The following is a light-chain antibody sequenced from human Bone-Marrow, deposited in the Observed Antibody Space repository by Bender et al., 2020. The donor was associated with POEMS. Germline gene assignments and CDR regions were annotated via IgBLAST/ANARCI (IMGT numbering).Light chain of an antibody. Sequence: QAVVTQEPSLTVSPGGTVTLTCGSSTGAVSSGHWPYWFQQRPGPAPTTLIHDTSARYSWTPARFSGSLLGGKAALTLSGALPEDDADYYCLLVYSGAVVFGGGTKLTVL. V-gene: IGLV7-46*01. CDR2: DTS. CDR3: LLVYSGAVV. J-gene: IGLJ2*01. CDR1: TGAVSSGHW.